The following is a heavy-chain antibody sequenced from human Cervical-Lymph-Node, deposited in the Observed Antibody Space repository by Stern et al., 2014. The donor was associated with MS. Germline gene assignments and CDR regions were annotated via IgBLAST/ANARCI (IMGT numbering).Heavy chain of an antibody. CDR1: GGTISSYY. D-gene: IGHD2/OR15-2a*01. CDR3: ASGGTVLLPTANTSTFDI. CDR2: IDHSGST. J-gene: IGHJ3*02. Sequence: QVQLQESGPGLVKPSETLSLTCTVSGGTISSYYWRWIRQPSGRGLEWIGNIDHSGSTDYNHSLKSRVTISLDTSTKQFSLQLRTVTAADTAVYYCASGGTVLLPTANTSTFDIWGQGTMVTVSA. V-gene: IGHV4-59*12.